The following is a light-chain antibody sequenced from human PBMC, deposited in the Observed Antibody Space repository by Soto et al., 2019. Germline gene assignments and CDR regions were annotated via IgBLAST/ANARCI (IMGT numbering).Light chain of an antibody. J-gene: IGLJ2*01. CDR1: SSDVGGYNY. Sequence: QSALTQPASVSGSPGQSITISCTGTSSDVGGYNYVSWYLQHPGRAPQLMINDVSNRPSGVSNRFSGSRSGITASLTISGLQTEDEADYYCSSYTSSSTVVFGGGTKLTVL. CDR3: SSYTSSSTVV. CDR2: DVS. V-gene: IGLV2-14*01.